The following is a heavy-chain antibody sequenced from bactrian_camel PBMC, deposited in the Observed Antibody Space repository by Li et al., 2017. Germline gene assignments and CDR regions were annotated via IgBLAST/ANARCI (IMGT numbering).Heavy chain of an antibody. CDR1: GSPDNHNC. CDR3: ATDPRDSGYSDYDY. CDR2: ISAGGRR. Sequence: HVQLVESGGGSVEAGGSLRLSCTGFGSPDNHNCMAWFRQAAGKEREWVSSISAGGRRSYADSAKGRFTVSKDKYNDTVYLTMNSLEPADTALYYCATDPRDSGYSDYDYWGQGTQVTVS. V-gene: IGHV3S53*01. J-gene: IGHJ4*01. D-gene: IGHD4*01.